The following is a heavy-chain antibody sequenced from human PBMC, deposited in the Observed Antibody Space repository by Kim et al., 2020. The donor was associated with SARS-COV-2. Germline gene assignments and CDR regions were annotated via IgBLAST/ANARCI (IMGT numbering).Heavy chain of an antibody. D-gene: IGHD6-13*01. CDR2: ISYDGSNK. Sequence: GGSLRLSCAASGFTFSSYGMHWVRQAPGKGLEWVAVISYDGSNKYYADSVKGRFTISRDNSKNTLYLQMNSLRAEDTAVYYCAKGSWYSSSWYEGWFDPWGHGTLVTVSS. V-gene: IGHV3-30*18. CDR3: AKGSWYSSSWYEGWFDP. CDR1: GFTFSSYG. J-gene: IGHJ5*02.